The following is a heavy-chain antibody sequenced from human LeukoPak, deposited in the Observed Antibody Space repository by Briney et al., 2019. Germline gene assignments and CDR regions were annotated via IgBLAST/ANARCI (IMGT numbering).Heavy chain of an antibody. V-gene: IGHV1-2*06. CDR2: INPNSGGT. D-gene: IGHD3-3*01. Sequence: GASVKVSCKASGYTFTGYYIHWVRQAPGQGLEWMGRINPNSGGTNYAQKSQGRVTMTRDTSINTAYMELRRLRSDDTAEYYCASRDPAEGFLQWLPDSWGQGTRVTVSS. CDR3: ASRDPAEGFLQWLPDS. J-gene: IGHJ4*02. CDR1: GYTFTGYY.